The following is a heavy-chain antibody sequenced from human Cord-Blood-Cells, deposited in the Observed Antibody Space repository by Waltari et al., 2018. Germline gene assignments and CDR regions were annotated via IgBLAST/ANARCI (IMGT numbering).Heavy chain of an antibody. CDR2: INPNSGGT. CDR3: ARGRGYGLGIENFDY. J-gene: IGHJ4*02. CDR1: GYTFTGYY. V-gene: IGHV1-2*04. Sequence: QVQLVQSGAEVKKPGASVKVSCKASGYTFTGYYMHWVRQAPGQGLEWMGWINPNSGGTNYAQKFQGWVTMTRETSISTAYMELSRLRSDDTAVYYCARGRGYGLGIENFDYWGQGTLVTVSS. D-gene: IGHD7-27*01.